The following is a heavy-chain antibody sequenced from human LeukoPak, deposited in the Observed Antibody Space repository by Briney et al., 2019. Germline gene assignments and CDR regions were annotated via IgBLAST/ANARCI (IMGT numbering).Heavy chain of an antibody. D-gene: IGHD2-8*01. CDR3: ARLGRDIVLMVYAMGAFDI. Sequence: GESLKISCKGSGYSFTNYWIGWVRQMPGKGLEWMGITHPGDSDTRYSPSFQGQVTISVDKSISTAYLQWSSLKASDTAMYYCARLGRDIVLMVYAMGAFDIWGQGTMVTVSS. V-gene: IGHV5-51*01. CDR2: THPGDSDT. J-gene: IGHJ3*02. CDR1: GYSFTNYW.